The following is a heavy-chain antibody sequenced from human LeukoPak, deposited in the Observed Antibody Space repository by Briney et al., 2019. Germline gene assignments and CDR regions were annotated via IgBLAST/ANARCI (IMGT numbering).Heavy chain of an antibody. CDR2: INPNVNGT. Sequence: GASVKVSCKASGYTFTSYAISWVRQAPGQGLEWMGWINPNVNGTNYAQKFQGRVTMTGDRSISTAYMELSRLRPDDTAVYYCARERTPGSGYGVDYWGQGTVVTVSS. CDR3: ARERTPGSGYGVDY. J-gene: IGHJ4*02. V-gene: IGHV1-2*02. D-gene: IGHD6-25*01. CDR1: GYTFTSYA.